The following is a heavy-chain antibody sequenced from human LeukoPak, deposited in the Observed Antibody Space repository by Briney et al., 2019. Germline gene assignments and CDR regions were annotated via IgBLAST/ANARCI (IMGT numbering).Heavy chain of an antibody. J-gene: IGHJ3*02. CDR1: GFTFSSYR. CDR3: ARLLGYCSSTSCHYAFDI. CDR2: IRXSSSNI. V-gene: IGHV3-48*01. Sequence: GGXLXXXXAAXGFTFSSYRMXWVRQAPGKGLEXVSDIRXSSSNIKYADSVKGRFTISRDNAKNSLYLQMNRLRAEDTAVYYCARLLGYCSSTSCHYAFDICGQGTLVSVSS. D-gene: IGHD2-2*01.